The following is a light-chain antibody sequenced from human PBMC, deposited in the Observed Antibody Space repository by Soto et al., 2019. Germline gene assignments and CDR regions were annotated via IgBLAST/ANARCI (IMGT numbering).Light chain of an antibody. Sequence: EIVMTQSRSTLSFSPVEIATLSFMASQSVSIDLAWYQQKPGQAPRLLIYDASNRATGIPARFSGSGSGTDFTLTISSLEPEDFAVYYCQQRSNWPPITFGRGTRLEIK. CDR2: DAS. CDR3: QQRSNWPPIT. V-gene: IGKV3-11*01. CDR1: QSVSID. J-gene: IGKJ5*01.